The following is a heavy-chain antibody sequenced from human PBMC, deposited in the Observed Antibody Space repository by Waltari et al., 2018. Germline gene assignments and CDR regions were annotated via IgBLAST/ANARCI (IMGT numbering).Heavy chain of an antibody. V-gene: IGHV4-30-4*08. CDR3: AREGGDQPGYFDY. CDR2: IDYSGST. Sequence: QVQLQESGPGLVKPSQTLSLTCTVSGGSISSGDYYWSWIRQPPGKGLVWCGYIDYSGSTYYHPSLKSRVTISVDTSKNQFSLKLSSVTAADTAVYYCAREGGDQPGYFDYWGQGTLVTVSS. J-gene: IGHJ4*02. D-gene: IGHD2-21*02. CDR1: GGSISSGDYY.